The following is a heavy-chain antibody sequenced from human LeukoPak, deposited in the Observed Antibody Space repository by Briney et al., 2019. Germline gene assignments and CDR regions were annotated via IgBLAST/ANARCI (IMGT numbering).Heavy chain of an antibody. CDR1: GGSISSYY. D-gene: IGHD6-19*01. V-gene: IGHV4-4*07. CDR3: ARDPAGYRSGWSSDY. J-gene: IGHJ4*02. CDR2: IYTSGST. Sequence: SETLSLTCTVSGGSISSYYWSWIRQPAGKGLEWIGRIYTSGSTNYNPSLKSRVTMSVDTSKNQFSLKLSSETAADTAVYYCARDPAGYRSGWSSDYWGQGTLVTVSS.